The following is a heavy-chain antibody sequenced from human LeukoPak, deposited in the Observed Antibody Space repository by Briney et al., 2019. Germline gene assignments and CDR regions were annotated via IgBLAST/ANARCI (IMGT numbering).Heavy chain of an antibody. CDR1: GFTFSNYV. V-gene: IGHV3-23*01. CDR3: AGTRWELLY. Sequence: PGGSLRLSCAASGFTFSNYVMSWARQAPGRGLEWVSGVSGSGDTPYYADSVKDRFTVSRDNSKNTVYLQINSLRAEDTAVYYCAGTRWELLYWGQGTLVTVSS. CDR2: VSGSGDTP. J-gene: IGHJ4*02. D-gene: IGHD1-26*01.